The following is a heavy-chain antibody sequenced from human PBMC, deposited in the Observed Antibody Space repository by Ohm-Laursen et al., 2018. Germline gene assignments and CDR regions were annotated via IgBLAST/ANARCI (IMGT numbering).Heavy chain of an antibody. CDR1: GFTFSKYW. V-gene: IGHV3-74*01. D-gene: IGHD4-11*01. CDR2: IYSDGSGT. J-gene: IGHJ3*02. CDR3: ARVMTTVIADAFDI. Sequence: LSLTCAASGFTFSKYWMHWVRLAPGKGLEWVSRIYSDGSGTSYADSVKGRFTVSRDNAKNTVYLQMNSLRVEDTAVYYCARVMTTVIADAFDIWGQGTMVTVSS.